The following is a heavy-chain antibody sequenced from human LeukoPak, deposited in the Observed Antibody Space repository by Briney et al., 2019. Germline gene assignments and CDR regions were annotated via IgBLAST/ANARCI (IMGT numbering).Heavy chain of an antibody. CDR1: GFTVSSNY. D-gene: IGHD3-22*01. CDR3: ARAEYDSSLGFAY. V-gene: IGHV3-53*01. Sequence: GGSLRLSCAASGFTVSSNYMSWVRQALGKGLEWVSLISSGGSTYYADSVKGRFTISRDNSKNTLYLQMFSLRADDTAVYYCARAEYDSSLGFAYWGQGTLVTVSS. J-gene: IGHJ4*02. CDR2: ISSGGST.